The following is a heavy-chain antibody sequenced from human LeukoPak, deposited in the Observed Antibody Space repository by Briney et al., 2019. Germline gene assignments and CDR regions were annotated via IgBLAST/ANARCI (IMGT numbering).Heavy chain of an antibody. CDR2: INHIGST. CDR1: GGSFSGYY. D-gene: IGHD2-2*01. J-gene: IGHJ5*02. CDR3: ARAASYCSSTSCYSPVDP. Sequence: SETLSLTCAVYGGSFSGYYWSWIRQPPGKGLEWIWEINHIGSTNYNPSLKSRVTISVDTSKNQFSLKLSSVTAADTAVYYCARAASYCSSTSCYSPVDPWSQGTLVTVSS. V-gene: IGHV4-34*01.